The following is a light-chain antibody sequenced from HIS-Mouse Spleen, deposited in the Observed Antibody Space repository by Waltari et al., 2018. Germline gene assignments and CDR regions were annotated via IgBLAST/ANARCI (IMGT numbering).Light chain of an antibody. V-gene: IGKV3-15*01. J-gene: IGKJ4*01. Sequence: EIVMTQSPATLPVSPGERATLSCRASQSVSSNLAWYQQKPGQPPRLLIYGASTRATGIPARFSGSGSGAEFTLTISSLQSGDFAVYYCQQYNIWPPLTFGGGTKVEIK. CDR2: GAS. CDR3: QQYNIWPPLT. CDR1: QSVSSN.